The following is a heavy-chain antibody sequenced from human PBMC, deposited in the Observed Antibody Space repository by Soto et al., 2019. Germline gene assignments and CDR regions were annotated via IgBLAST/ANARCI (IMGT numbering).Heavy chain of an antibody. V-gene: IGHV4-30-4*01. J-gene: IGHJ4*02. Sequence: QVQLQESGPGLVKPSQTLSLTCSVSGGSISTGDYYWCWIRQPPGKGLEWIGYIYYSGSTYYNASLKSRVTISADTPKNQFSLKLSSVTAADTAVYYSASLRNIYGDYGSFDYWGQGTLVTVSS. CDR3: ASLRNIYGDYGSFDY. D-gene: IGHD4-17*01. CDR1: GGSISTGDYY. CDR2: IYYSGST.